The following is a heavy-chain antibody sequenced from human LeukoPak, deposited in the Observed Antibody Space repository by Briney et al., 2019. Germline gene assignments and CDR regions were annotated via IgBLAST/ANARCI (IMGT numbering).Heavy chain of an antibody. Sequence: PGGSLRLSCAASGFTFSSYGMSWVRQAPGKGLEWVANIKQDGSERYYVDSVKGRFTISRDNATNSLYLQMNSLRAEDTAVYYCARGQAYCGGDCYSDWGQGTLVTVSS. CDR1: GFTFSSYG. CDR2: IKQDGSER. D-gene: IGHD2-21*02. J-gene: IGHJ4*02. V-gene: IGHV3-7*04. CDR3: ARGQAYCGGDCYSD.